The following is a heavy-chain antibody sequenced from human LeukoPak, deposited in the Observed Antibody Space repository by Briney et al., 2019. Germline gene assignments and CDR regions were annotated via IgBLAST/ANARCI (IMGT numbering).Heavy chain of an antibody. D-gene: IGHD5-18*01. CDR2: IYYSGST. J-gene: IGHJ4*02. V-gene: IGHV4-59*08. CDR1: GGSISSYY. CDR3: ARLRRGYIYGLDY. Sequence: PSETLSLTCTVSGGSISSYYWSWIRQPPGKGLEWIGYIYYSGSTNYNPSLKSRVTISVDTSKNQFSLKLSSVTAADTAMYYCARLRRGYIYGLDYWGQGTLVTVSS.